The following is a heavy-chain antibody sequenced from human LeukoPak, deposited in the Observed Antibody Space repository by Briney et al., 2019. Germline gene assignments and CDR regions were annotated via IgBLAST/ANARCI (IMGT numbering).Heavy chain of an antibody. Sequence: PGGSLRLSCAASGFTFSSYSMNWVRQAPGKGLEWFSSISSSSSYIYYADSVKGRFTISRDNAKNSLYLQMNSLRAEDTAVYYCARVALGGYCSGGSCYLDNYYYYGMDVWGQGTTVTVSS. CDR1: GFTFSSYS. CDR3: ARVALGGYCSGGSCYLDNYYYYGMDV. D-gene: IGHD2-15*01. V-gene: IGHV3-21*01. J-gene: IGHJ6*02. CDR2: ISSSSSYI.